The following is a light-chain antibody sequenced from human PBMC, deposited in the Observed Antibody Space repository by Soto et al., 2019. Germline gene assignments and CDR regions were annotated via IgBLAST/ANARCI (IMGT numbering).Light chain of an antibody. Sequence: EIVMTQSPATLSVSPGERATLSCRASQSVSSNLAWYQQKPGQAPRLLIYGASTRATGIPARFSGSGSETEFTLTISSLQSEDFAVYHCQQYNNWPPVTFGGGTKVEIK. CDR1: QSVSSN. V-gene: IGKV3-15*01. J-gene: IGKJ4*01. CDR2: GAS. CDR3: QQYNNWPPVT.